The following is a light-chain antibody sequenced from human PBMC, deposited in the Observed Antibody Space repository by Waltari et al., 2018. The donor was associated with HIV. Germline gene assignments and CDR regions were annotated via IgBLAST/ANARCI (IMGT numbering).Light chain of an antibody. J-gene: IGLJ2*01. CDR1: SSDVGRYNY. V-gene: IGLV2-14*03. CDR2: DVS. CDR3: SSYTSSRTVV. Sequence: QSALTQPASVSGSPGQSITLSCTGASSDVGRYNYVSWYQHHPGKAPKLIIYDVSNRPSGVSKRFSRSKSGTTASLTISGLQAEDEADYYCSSYTSSRTVVFGGGTKLTVL.